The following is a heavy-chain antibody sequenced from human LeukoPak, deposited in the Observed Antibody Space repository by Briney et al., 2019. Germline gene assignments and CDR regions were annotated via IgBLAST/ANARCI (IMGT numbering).Heavy chain of an antibody. CDR2: IYYSGST. CDR3: ASSGSLTPGIDY. J-gene: IGHJ4*02. D-gene: IGHD1-26*01. CDR1: GGSISSSSYY. V-gene: IGHV4-39*07. Sequence: SETLSLTCTVSGGSISSSSYYWGWIRQPPGKGLEWIGSIYYSGSTYYNPSLKSRVTISVDTSKNQFSLKLSSVTAADTAVYYCASSGSLTPGIDYWGQGTLVTVSS.